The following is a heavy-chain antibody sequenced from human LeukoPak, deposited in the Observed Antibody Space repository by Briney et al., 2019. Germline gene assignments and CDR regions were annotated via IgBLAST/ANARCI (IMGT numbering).Heavy chain of an antibody. J-gene: IGHJ3*01. CDR2: IEQDGSEK. CDR1: GFTLSSYW. CDR3: ARGRRNAFDV. V-gene: IGHV3-7*01. Sequence: GGSLRLSCAVSGFTLSSYWMSWVRQAPGKGLEWVANIEQDGSEKYYVDSVKGRFTISGDNAKNTLYLQMNSLRAEDTAVYYCARGRRNAFDVWGQGTMVTVSS.